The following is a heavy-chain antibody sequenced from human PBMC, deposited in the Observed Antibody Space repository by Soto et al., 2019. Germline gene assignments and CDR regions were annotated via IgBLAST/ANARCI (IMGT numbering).Heavy chain of an antibody. CDR2: MNPNSGNI. CDR3: ARAVTSSSLTA. Sequence: ASVKVSCKASGYSFTSYEINWVRQATGQGLERMGWMNPNSGNIGYAQKFQGRVTMTRNTSISTAYMELSSLRSEDTAVYYCARAVTSSSLTAWGQGTLVTVSS. CDR1: GYSFTSYE. D-gene: IGHD6-13*01. V-gene: IGHV1-8*01. J-gene: IGHJ5*02.